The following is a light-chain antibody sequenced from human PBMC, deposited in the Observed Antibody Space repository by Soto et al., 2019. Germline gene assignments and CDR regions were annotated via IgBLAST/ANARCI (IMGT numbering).Light chain of an antibody. CDR1: QDINKF. Sequence: IQLTQSPSSLSASVGDRVTITCRASQDINKFLAWFQQTPGKAPKLLVYSASTLHSGVPSRFSGSGSGTDFALTISSLQPEDFATYYCQQLKTYPYTFGQGTRLDIK. V-gene: IGKV1-9*01. CDR3: QQLKTYPYT. CDR2: SAS. J-gene: IGKJ2*01.